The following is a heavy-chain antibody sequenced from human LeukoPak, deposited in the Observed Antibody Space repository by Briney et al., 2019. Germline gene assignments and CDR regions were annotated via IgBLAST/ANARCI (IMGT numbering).Heavy chain of an antibody. D-gene: IGHD6-13*01. V-gene: IGHV3-43*02. J-gene: IGHJ4*02. Sequence: GGSLRLSCAASGFTFDEYVMHWVRQAPGQGLEWVPLINGNGDDSYYADSVKGRFTVSRDNREKSLFLHMNSLRTDDTAFYYCAKGLSSGSWYVADSWGQGTLVTVSS. CDR1: GFTFDEYV. CDR3: AKGLSSGSWYVADS. CDR2: INGNGDDS.